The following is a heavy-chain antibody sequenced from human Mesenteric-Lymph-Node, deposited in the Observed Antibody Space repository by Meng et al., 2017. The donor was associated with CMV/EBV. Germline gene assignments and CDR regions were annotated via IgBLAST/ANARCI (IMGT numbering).Heavy chain of an antibody. J-gene: IGHJ6*02. CDR2: SSGSATIT. CDR3: VRDPVLSGLDV. V-gene: IGHV3-23*01. CDR1: GFTFSSYA. Sequence: GESLKISCAASGFTFSSYAMSWVRQAPGKGLEWVSVSSGSATITHYADSLEGRFTVSRDDAKNSLYLQMNSLRGEDTAVYFCVRDPVLSGLDVWGQGTTVTVSS.